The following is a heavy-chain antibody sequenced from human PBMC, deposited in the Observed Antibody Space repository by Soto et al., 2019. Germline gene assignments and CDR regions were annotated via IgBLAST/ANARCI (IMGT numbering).Heavy chain of an antibody. CDR2: VYNSGST. Sequence: PSETLSLTCTVSGGSISSNYWTWIRQPPGKGLEWVGYVYNSGSTNYNPSLKSRVTISEDTSKSQFSLKVNSMTAADTAVYYCARYRREAVAGYTLDNWGQGILVTVSS. CDR3: ARYRREAVAGYTLDN. CDR1: GGSISSNY. V-gene: IGHV4-59*01. J-gene: IGHJ4*02. D-gene: IGHD6-13*01.